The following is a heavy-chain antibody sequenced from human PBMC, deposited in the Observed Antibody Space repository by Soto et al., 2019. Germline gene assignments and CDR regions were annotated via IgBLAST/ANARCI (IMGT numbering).Heavy chain of an antibody. Sequence: GGSLRLSCAASGFTFSSYWVSWVRQAPGKGLEWVANIKQDGSEKYYVDSVKGRFTISRDNAKNSLYLQMNSLRAEDTAVYYCTRDTIIVVVPAAIRAYYYYYGMDVWGQGTTVTVSS. CDR2: IKQDGSEK. V-gene: IGHV3-7*04. J-gene: IGHJ6*02. CDR3: TRDTIIVVVPAAIRAYYYYYGMDV. D-gene: IGHD2-2*02. CDR1: GFTFSSYW.